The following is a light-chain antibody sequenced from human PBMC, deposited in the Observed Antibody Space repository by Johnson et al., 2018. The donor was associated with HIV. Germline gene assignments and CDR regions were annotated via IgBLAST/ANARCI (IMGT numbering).Light chain of an antibody. V-gene: IGLV1-51*01. CDR3: GRLYDSPRTSV. Sequence: QSVLTQPPSVSAAPGQKVTISCSGSSSNIGNNYVSWYQQLPGTAPKLLIYDNNKRPSGIPDRFSGSKSGTSASLAISGLQAEDEADYYCGRLYDSPRTSVFGTGSKGTVL. J-gene: IGLJ1*01. CDR2: DNN. CDR1: SSNIGNNY.